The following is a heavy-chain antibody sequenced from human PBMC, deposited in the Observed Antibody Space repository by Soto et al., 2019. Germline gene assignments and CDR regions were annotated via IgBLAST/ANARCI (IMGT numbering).Heavy chain of an antibody. Sequence: GGSLRLSCAASGFTFSSYAMSWVRQAPGKGLEWVSAISGSGGSTYYADSVKGRFTISRDNSKNTLYLQMNSLRAEDTAVYYWAKDEGVRAIVLMVYAIGGFDYWGQGTLVTVSS. CDR2: ISGSGGST. J-gene: IGHJ4*02. CDR3: AKDEGVRAIVLMVYAIGGFDY. V-gene: IGHV3-23*01. D-gene: IGHD2-8*01. CDR1: GFTFSSYA.